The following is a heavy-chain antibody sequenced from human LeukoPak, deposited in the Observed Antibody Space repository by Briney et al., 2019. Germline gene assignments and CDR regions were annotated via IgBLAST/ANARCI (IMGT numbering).Heavy chain of an antibody. CDR3: ARRAGAYSHPYDY. J-gene: IGHJ4*02. D-gene: IGHD4/OR15-4a*01. V-gene: IGHV3-21*04. CDR2: ISSSSSYI. Sequence: AGSLRLSCAASGFTFSSYSMNWVRQAPGKGLEWVSSISSSSSYIYYADSVKGRFTISRDNAKNSLYLQMNSLRVEDTAVYYCARRAGAYSHPYDYWGQGTLVTVSS. CDR1: GFTFSSYS.